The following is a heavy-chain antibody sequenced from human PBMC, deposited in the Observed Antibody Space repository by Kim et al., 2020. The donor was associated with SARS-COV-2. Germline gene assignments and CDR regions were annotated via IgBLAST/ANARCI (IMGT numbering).Heavy chain of an antibody. J-gene: IGHJ4*02. CDR1: GFTFSTYA. CDR3: AREPTGDILTGYFSIGYFDY. CDR2: ISYDGSNK. Sequence: GGSLRRSCAASGFTFSTYAMHWVRQAPGKGLEWVAVISYDGSNKYYTDSVKGRFTISRDNSKNTLYLQMNSLRAEDTAVYYCAREPTGDILTGYFSIGYFDYWGQGTLVTVSS. V-gene: IGHV3-30*04. D-gene: IGHD3-9*01.